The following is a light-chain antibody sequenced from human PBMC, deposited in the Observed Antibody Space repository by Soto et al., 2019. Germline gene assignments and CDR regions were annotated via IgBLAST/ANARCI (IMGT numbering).Light chain of an antibody. CDR2: GAS. Sequence: EIVLTQSPGTLSLSPGERATLSCRASQSVKSSYLAWYQQKPGQPPRLLIYGASTRATGIPDRFIGSGSATDFTLPTTRMEPEDFAVFYCQQYGSSPLTFGGGSKVEIK. CDR1: QSVKSSY. CDR3: QQYGSSPLT. V-gene: IGKV3-20*01. J-gene: IGKJ4*01.